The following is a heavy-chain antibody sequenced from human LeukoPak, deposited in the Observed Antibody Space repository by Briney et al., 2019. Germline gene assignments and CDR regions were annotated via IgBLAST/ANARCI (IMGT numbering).Heavy chain of an antibody. CDR1: GYTFTSYD. V-gene: IGHV1-8*03. J-gene: IGHJ6*03. Sequence: ASVKVSCKASGYTFTSYDINWVRQATGQGLEWMGWMNPNSGNTGYAQKFQGRVTITRNASISTAYMELSSLRSEDTAVYYCARAIRDYYYYYMDVWGKGTTVTVSS. CDR3: ARAIRDYYYYYMDV. CDR2: MNPNSGNT.